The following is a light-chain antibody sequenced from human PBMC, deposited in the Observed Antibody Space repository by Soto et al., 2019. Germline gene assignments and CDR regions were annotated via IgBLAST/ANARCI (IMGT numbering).Light chain of an antibody. CDR3: AAWDDSLNGVV. CDR1: SSNIGSNT. J-gene: IGLJ2*01. CDR2: SNN. V-gene: IGLV1-44*01. Sequence: QSVLTQPPSASGTPGQRVTIYCSGSSSNIGSNTVNWYQQLPGTAPKLLIYSNNQRPSGVPDRFSGSKSGTSASLDISGLKSEDEADYYCAAWDDSLNGVVFGGGTKLTVL.